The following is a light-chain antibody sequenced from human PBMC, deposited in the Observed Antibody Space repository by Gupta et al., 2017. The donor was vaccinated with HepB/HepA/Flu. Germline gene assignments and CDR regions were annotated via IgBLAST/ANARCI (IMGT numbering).Light chain of an antibody. CDR2: RAS. V-gene: IGKV1-5*03. CDR3: QHYDRYPFS. Sequence: EIQMIQSPPNLPASAGDRIATTCRASQNIDVFLAWYQQKPGKAPNILIYRASTLQSGVPSRFRGSGSGTEFTLTINTIQSDDFATYYCQHYDRYPFSFGQGTKVEIK. J-gene: IGKJ2*03. CDR1: QNIDVF.